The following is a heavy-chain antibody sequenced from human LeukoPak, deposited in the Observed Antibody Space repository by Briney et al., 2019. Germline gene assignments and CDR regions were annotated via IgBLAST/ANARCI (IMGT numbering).Heavy chain of an antibody. CDR3: ARGHHSGYDWVHDY. Sequence: GGSLRLSCAASGFTLSDYYMSWIRQAPGNGLEWVSYSRSSRSYTTYAKSRKGRFTTSRDNAKTSMYLQMNSLRAEDTAVYYCARGHHSGYDWVHDYWGQGTLVTVSS. CDR2: SRSSRSYT. V-gene: IGHV3-11*05. J-gene: IGHJ4*02. CDR1: GFTLSDYY. D-gene: IGHD5-12*01.